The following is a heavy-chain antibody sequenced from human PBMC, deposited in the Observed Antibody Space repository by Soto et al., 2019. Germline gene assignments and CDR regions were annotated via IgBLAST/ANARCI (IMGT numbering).Heavy chain of an antibody. Sequence: QVQLVQSGAEVKKPGASVKVSCKVSGYPFSGYGISWVRQAPGQGLEWMGWISGYNGNTNYAQKFQGRVTMTTDTSTSTAYMELMSLRSDDTAVYYCARDPRVVVHRPFDPWGQGTLVTVSS. V-gene: IGHV1-18*01. D-gene: IGHD2-15*01. CDR2: ISGYNGNT. J-gene: IGHJ5*02. CDR1: GYPFSGYG. CDR3: ARDPRVVVHRPFDP.